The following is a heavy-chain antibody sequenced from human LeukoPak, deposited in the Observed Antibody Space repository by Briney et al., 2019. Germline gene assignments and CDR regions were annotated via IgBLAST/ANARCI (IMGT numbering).Heavy chain of an antibody. CDR2: INPNSGGT. V-gene: IGHV1-2*02. J-gene: IGHJ4*02. CDR1: GGTFSSYA. D-gene: IGHD3-3*01. Sequence: GASVKVSCKASGGTFSSYAISWVRQAPGQGLEWMGWINPNSGGTNYAQKFQGRVTMTRDTSISTAYMELSRLRSDDTAVYYCARDRTSRITILGYFDYWGQGTLVTVSS. CDR3: ARDRTSRITILGYFDY.